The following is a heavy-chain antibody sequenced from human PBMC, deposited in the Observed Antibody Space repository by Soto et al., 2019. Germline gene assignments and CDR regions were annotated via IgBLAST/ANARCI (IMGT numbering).Heavy chain of an antibody. J-gene: IGHJ4*02. Sequence: QVQLVESGGGVVQPGKSLRLSCAASGFTFSNYGMHWVRQAPGKGLEWVALVTNDGGTKYYADSVKGRFTISRDNSKNTMYLEMNSLRAEDTAVYYCAKNEVGGCYGDEFFDYWGQGSLVTVSS. V-gene: IGHV3-30*18. CDR1: GFTFSNYG. CDR3: AKNEVGGCYGDEFFDY. D-gene: IGHD4-17*01. CDR2: VTNDGGTK.